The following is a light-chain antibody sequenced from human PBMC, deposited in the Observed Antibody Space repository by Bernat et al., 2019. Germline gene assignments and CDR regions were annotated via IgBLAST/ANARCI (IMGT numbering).Light chain of an antibody. CDR1: QNVNIN. V-gene: IGKV3-15*01. J-gene: IGKJ2*01. CDR3: QQYSSWPRNT. CDR2: DAF. Sequence: VMTQSPAFLSVSPGERATLSCRAGQNVNINLAWYQQKPGQAPRLLIYDAFTRATGVPVRFSGSGSVTEFTLTISSLQSEDFAVYYCQQYSSWPRNTFGQGTKLEI.